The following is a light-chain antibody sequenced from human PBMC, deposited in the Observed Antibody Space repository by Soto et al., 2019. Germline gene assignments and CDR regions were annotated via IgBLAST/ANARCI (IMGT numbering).Light chain of an antibody. CDR1: SSDVGGYNY. CDR3: SSYTSSSTVV. J-gene: IGLJ2*01. CDR2: DVS. V-gene: IGLV2-14*01. Sequence: LTQPASVSGSPGQSITISCTETSSDVGGYNYVSWYQQHPGKAPKLMIYDVSNRPSGVSNRFSGSKSGNTASLTISGLQAEDEADYYCSSYTSSSTVVFGGGTKLTVL.